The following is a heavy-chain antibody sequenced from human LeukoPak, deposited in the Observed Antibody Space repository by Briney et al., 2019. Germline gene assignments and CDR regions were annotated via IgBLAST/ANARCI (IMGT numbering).Heavy chain of an antibody. Sequence: SETLSLTCAVYGGSFSGYYWSWIRQPPGKGLEWIGYIYYSGSTYYNPSLKSRVTISVDTSKNQFSLKLSSVTAADTAVYYCARPGFYYYYMDVWGKGTTVTVSS. CDR3: ARPGFYYYYMDV. V-gene: IGHV4-59*08. J-gene: IGHJ6*03. CDR2: IYYSGST. CDR1: GGSFSGYY.